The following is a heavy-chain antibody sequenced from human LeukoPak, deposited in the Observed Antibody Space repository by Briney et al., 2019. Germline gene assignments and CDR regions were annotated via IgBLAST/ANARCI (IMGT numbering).Heavy chain of an antibody. CDR3: ARDKTNNGDYYKWFDP. Sequence: GALRLSCAASGFTFSSYAMHWVRQAPGKGLEWVAVISHDGSNEYYADSVKGRFAISRDNSHNTLYLQMNSLRAEDTAVYYCARDKTNNGDYYKWFDPWGQGTLVTVSS. CDR2: ISHDGSNE. CDR1: GFTFSSYA. J-gene: IGHJ5*02. V-gene: IGHV3-30*09. D-gene: IGHD4-17*01.